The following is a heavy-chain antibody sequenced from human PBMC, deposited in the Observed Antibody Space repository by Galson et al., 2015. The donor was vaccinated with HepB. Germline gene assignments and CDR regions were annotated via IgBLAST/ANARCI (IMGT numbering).Heavy chain of an antibody. Sequence: AGKVSCKASGYTFTSYGISWVRQAPGQGLEWMGWISAYNGNTNYAQKLQGRVTMTTDTSTSTAYMELRSLRSDDTAVYYCARGGEEYSSGWSLYWGQGTLVTVSS. CDR3: ARGGEEYSSGWSLY. D-gene: IGHD6-19*01. CDR2: ISAYNGNT. CDR1: GYTFTSYG. V-gene: IGHV1-18*01. J-gene: IGHJ4*02.